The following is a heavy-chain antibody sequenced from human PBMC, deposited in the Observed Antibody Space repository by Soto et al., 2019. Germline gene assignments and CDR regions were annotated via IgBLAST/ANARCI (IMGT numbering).Heavy chain of an antibody. CDR3: TTGTYYYDSSGNDY. D-gene: IGHD3-22*01. J-gene: IGHJ4*02. CDR1: VFTFSNAW. Sequence: PRRSLRLSCPASVFTFSNAWMSWFRQAPGKWLEWVGRIKSKTDGGTTDYAAPVKGRFTISRDDSKNTLYLQMNSLKTEDTAVYYCTTGTYYYDSSGNDYWGQGTLVTVSS. CDR2: IKSKTDGGTT. V-gene: IGHV3-15*01.